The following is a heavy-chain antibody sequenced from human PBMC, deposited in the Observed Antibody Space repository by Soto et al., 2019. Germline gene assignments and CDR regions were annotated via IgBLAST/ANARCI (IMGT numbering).Heavy chain of an antibody. D-gene: IGHD2-21*02. CDR1: GFTLSDHY. CDR3: ASSWGDHRDFDY. V-gene: IGHV3-72*01. CDR2: SRNKVYAYST. J-gene: IGHJ4*02. Sequence: PGGSLRLSCVASGFTLSDHYMDWVRQAPGRGLEWVGRSRNKVYAYSTEYAASVKDRFTISRDDSKNSLYLQMRSLKTEDTAVYYCASSWGDHRDFDYWGQGTLVTVSS.